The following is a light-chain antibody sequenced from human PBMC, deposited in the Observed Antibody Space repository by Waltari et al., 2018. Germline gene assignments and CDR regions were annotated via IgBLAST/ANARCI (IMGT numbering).Light chain of an antibody. CDR1: SSDNGGYNY. J-gene: IGLJ2*01. CDR3: CSYAGIGTFVI. Sequence: QSALTQPASVSGTPGKSITISCTGTSSDNGGYNYVSWYQKHTGKGPKLIISHVSTRPSGISDRFFGSKSGNTASLTISGLQAEDEADYYCCSYAGIGTFVIFGGGTKLTVL. V-gene: IGLV2-23*02. CDR2: HVS.